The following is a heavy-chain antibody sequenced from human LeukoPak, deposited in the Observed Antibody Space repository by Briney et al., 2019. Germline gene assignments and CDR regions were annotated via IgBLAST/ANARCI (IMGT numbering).Heavy chain of an antibody. CDR3: ASQCYWEDCPDY. CDR1: GGSFSGYY. D-gene: IGHD2-21*01. J-gene: IGHJ4*02. CDR2: INHSGST. Sequence: SETLSLTCAVYGGSFSGYYWSWIRQPPGKGLEWIGEINHSGSTNYNPSLKSRVTISVDTSKNQFSLKLSSATAADTAVYYCASQCYWEDCPDYWGQGTLVTVSS. V-gene: IGHV4-34*01.